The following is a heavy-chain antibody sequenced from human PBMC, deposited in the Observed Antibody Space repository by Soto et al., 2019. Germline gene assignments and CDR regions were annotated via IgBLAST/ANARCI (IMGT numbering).Heavy chain of an antibody. CDR3: ARILPYGDPDY. Sequence: PGGSLRLSCAASGFTVSSNYMSWVRQAPGKGLEWVSVIYSGGSTYYADSVKGRFTISRDNSKNTLYLQMNSLRAEDTAVYYCARILPYGDPDYWGQGTLVTVSS. D-gene: IGHD4-17*01. J-gene: IGHJ4*02. CDR2: IYSGGST. V-gene: IGHV3-53*01. CDR1: GFTVSSNY.